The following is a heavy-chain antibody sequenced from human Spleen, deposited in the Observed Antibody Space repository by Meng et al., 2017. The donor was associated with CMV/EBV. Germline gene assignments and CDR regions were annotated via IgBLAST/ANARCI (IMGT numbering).Heavy chain of an antibody. V-gene: IGHV3-33*06. D-gene: IGHD3-3*02. J-gene: IGHJ4*02. CDR2: IWYDGSNK. Sequence: CAASGFTFSSYGMHWVRQAPGKGLEWVAVIWYDGSNKYYADSVKGRFTISRDNSKNTLYLQMNSLRAEDTAVYYCAKDAGEGSLAVDYWGQGTLVTVSS. CDR1: GFTFSSYG. CDR3: AKDAGEGSLAVDY.